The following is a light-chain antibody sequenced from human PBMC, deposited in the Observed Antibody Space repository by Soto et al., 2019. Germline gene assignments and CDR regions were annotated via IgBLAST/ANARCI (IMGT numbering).Light chain of an antibody. J-gene: IGKJ1*01. CDR3: QHYNSYSEA. V-gene: IGKV1-5*03. CDR1: QTMSSW. CDR2: KAS. Sequence: DIHITHSPSTLSLCVGDRVTITCRASQTMSSWLAWYQQKPGKAPKLLIYKASTLKSGVPSRFSGSGSGTEFTLTISSLQPDDFATYYCQHYNSYSEAFGQGTKVDI.